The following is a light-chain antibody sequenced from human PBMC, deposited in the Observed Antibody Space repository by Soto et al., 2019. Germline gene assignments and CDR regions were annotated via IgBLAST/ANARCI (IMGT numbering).Light chain of an antibody. Sequence: QSVLTQPASVSGSPGQSITISCTGTSSDVGSYNLVSWYQQHPGTAPKLMIYEDNKRASGVSNRFSGSTSGITASLTISVLQAEDDADYYCCSYAGSSTWVFGGGTKLTVL. CDR3: CSYAGSSTWV. CDR2: EDN. V-gene: IGLV2-23*01. CDR1: SSDVGSYNL. J-gene: IGLJ3*02.